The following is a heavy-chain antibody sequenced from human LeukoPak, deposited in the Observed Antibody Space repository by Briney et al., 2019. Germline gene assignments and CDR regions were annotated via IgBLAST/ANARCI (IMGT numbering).Heavy chain of an antibody. CDR3: AKEHCSGGSCYFHYFDY. Sequence: GGSLRLSCAASGFTFSSYGMHWVRQAPGKGLEWVAFIRYDGSNKYYADSVKGRFIISRDNSKNTLYLQMNSLRAEDTAVYYCAKEHCSGGSCYFHYFDYWGQGTLVTVSS. CDR1: GFTFSSYG. CDR2: IRYDGSNK. V-gene: IGHV3-30*02. D-gene: IGHD2-15*01. J-gene: IGHJ4*02.